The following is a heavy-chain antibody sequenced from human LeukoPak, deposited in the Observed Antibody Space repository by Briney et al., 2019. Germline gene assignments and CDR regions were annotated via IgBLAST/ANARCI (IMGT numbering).Heavy chain of an antibody. CDR3: ARFCNYYDSSGYYYGFDP. D-gene: IGHD3-22*01. J-gene: IGHJ5*02. Sequence: PSETLSLTCTVSGGSISSYYWSWIRQPAGKGLEWIGYIYYSGSTNYNPSLKSRVTISVDTSKNQFSLKPSSVTAADTAVYYCARFCNYYDSSGYYYGFDPWGQGTLVTVSS. CDR2: IYYSGST. CDR1: GGSISSYY. V-gene: IGHV4-59*01.